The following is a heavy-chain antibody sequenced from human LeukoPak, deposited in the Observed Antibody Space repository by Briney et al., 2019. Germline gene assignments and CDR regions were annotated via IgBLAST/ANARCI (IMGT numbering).Heavy chain of an antibody. CDR3: AKDSSGYYYVFQH. D-gene: IGHD3-22*01. CDR2: ISGDGGRT. V-gene: IGHV3-43*02. Sequence: GGSLRLSCAASGFTFDDYAMHWVRQAPGKGLEWVSLISGDGGRTYYGDSVKGRFTISRENSKNSLYLQMNSLGTEDTALYYCAKDSSGYYYVFQHWGQGTLVTVSS. CDR1: GFTFDDYA. J-gene: IGHJ1*01.